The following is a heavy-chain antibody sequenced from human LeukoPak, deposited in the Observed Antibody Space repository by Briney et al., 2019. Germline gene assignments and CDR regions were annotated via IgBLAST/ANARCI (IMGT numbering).Heavy chain of an antibody. CDR3: AKDGAVAGDNWFDP. CDR2: ISGSGGST. CDR1: GFTFSSYA. J-gene: IGHJ5*02. D-gene: IGHD6-19*01. V-gene: IGHV3-23*01. Sequence: PGGSLRLSCAASGFTFSSYAMSWVRQAPGKGLEWVSAISGSGGSTYYADSVKGRFTISRDNSKNTLYLQMNSLRAEDTAVCYCAKDGAVAGDNWFDPWGQGTLVTVSS.